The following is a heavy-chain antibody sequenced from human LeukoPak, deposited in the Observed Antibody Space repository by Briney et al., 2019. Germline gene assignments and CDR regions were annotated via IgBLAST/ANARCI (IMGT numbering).Heavy chain of an antibody. D-gene: IGHD3-22*01. J-gene: IGHJ4*02. CDR2: IYTSGST. CDR3: ARSLSYDSSGGFDY. CDR1: GGSISSGSYY. Sequence: PSETLSLTCTVSGGSISSGSYYWSWIRQPAGKGLEWIGRIYTSGSTNYNPSLKSRVTISVDTSKNQFSLKLSSVTAADTAVYYCARSLSYDSSGGFDYWGQGTLVTVSS. V-gene: IGHV4-61*02.